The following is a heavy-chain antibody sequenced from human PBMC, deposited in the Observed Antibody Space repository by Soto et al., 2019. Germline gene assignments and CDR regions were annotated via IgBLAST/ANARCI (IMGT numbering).Heavy chain of an antibody. Sequence: GGSLRLSCAASGFTFSSYWMHWVRQAPGKGLVWVSRINSDGSSTSYADSVKGRFTISRDNAKNTLYLQMNSLRAEDTAVYYCARGGGGYYYGSGSYMLTGVWGKGTTVTVSS. CDR2: INSDGSST. D-gene: IGHD3-10*01. CDR3: ARGGGGYYYGSGSYMLTGV. V-gene: IGHV3-74*01. CDR1: GFTFSSYW. J-gene: IGHJ6*04.